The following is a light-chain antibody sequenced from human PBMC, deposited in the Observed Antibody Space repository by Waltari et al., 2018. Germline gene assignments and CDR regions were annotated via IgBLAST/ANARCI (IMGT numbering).Light chain of an antibody. V-gene: IGLV1-47*01. Sequence: QQVPGTAPKVLIYKEDRRSSGVPDRFSASKSGTSASLASSGLRSDDEADYYCAAWDDTVKSVLFGGGTKLTVL. J-gene: IGLJ2*01. CDR3: AAWDDTVKSVL. CDR2: KED.